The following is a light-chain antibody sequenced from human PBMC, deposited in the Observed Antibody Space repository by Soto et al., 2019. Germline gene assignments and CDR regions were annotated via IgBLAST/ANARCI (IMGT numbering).Light chain of an antibody. Sequence: QSVLTKPPSASGSPGQSVTISCTGTSNDVGGYNYVSWYQQHPGKAPKLMIYEVNKRPSGVPDRFSGSKSGNTASLTVSGLQAEDEADYYCTSYAGSNKLGVFGTGTKVTVL. CDR3: TSYAGSNKLGV. V-gene: IGLV2-8*01. CDR1: SNDVGGYNY. CDR2: EVN. J-gene: IGLJ1*01.